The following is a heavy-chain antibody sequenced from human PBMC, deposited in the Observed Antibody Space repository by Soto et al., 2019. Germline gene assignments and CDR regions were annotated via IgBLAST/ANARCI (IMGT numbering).Heavy chain of an antibody. CDR1: GFTFSSYA. Sequence: EVQLLESGGGLVQPGGSLRLSCAASGFTFSSYAMSWVRQAPGKGLEWVSTISGSGGTTYYADSVKGRFTISRDNSKNTLYRKMNSLRAEDRAVYYCAKGPLYGDYVSGWGQGTLVPVSS. J-gene: IGHJ4*02. D-gene: IGHD4-17*01. V-gene: IGHV3-23*01. CDR3: AKGPLYGDYVSG. CDR2: ISGSGGTT.